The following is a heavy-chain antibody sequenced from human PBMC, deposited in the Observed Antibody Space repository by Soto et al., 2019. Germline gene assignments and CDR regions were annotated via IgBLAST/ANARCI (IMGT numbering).Heavy chain of an antibody. CDR3: ARGSVLLWFGESPHYYYGMDV. D-gene: IGHD3-10*01. J-gene: IGHJ6*02. Sequence: ASVKVSCKASGYTFTSYAMHWVRQAPGQRLEWMGWINTGNGNTKYSQKFQGRVTITRDTSASTAYMELSSLRSEDTAVYYCARGSVLLWFGESPHYYYGMDVWGQGTTVTVSS. V-gene: IGHV1-3*04. CDR1: GYTFTSYA. CDR2: INTGNGNT.